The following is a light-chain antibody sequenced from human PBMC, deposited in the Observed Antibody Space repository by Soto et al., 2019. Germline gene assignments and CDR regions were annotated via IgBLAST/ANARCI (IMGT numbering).Light chain of an antibody. V-gene: IGKV2-28*01. CDR1: QSLLHSNGYNY. CDR3: MQALQTPLT. J-gene: IGKJ4*01. Sequence: DIVMTQSPLSLPVTPGEPASISCRSSQSLLHSNGYNYLDWYLQKPGQSPQLLIYLGSNRASGVPDRFSGSGSGTDFTLKIRRVEAEDVGVYYCMQALQTPLTFGGGTKVDTK. CDR2: LGS.